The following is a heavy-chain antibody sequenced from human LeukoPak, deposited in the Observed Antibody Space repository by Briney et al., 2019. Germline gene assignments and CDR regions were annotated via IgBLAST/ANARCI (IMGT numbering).Heavy chain of an antibody. J-gene: IGHJ3*01. CDR3: ARDRGAPDSFDL. V-gene: IGHV3-74*01. Sequence: PGGSLRLSCATSGLTFSVYWMYWVRQAPGKGLVWVSRISSDGSSTTYADSVKGRFTMSRDNAKNTLYLQMSSLRAEDTAVYYCARDRGAPDSFDLWGLGTMVTVSS. CDR1: GLTFSVYW. D-gene: IGHD3-10*01. CDR2: ISSDGSST.